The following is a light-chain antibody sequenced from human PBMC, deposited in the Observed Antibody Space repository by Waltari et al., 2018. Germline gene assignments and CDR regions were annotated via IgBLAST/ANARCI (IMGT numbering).Light chain of an antibody. CDR3: NSYTTSSAPGV. CDR2: EVS. V-gene: IGLV2-14*01. J-gene: IGLJ1*01. Sequence: QSALTQPAPVSGSPGQSITISCSGTDSDVGAYAFVSWYQQHPGKAPHLIIYEVSNRPSGISNRFSASKSGNTASLTISGLQAEDEADYYCNSYTTSSAPGVFGTGTRVTVL. CDR1: DSDVGAYAF.